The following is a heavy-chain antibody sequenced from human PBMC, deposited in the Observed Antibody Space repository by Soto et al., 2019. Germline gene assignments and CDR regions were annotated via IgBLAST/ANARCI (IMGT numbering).Heavy chain of an antibody. CDR3: ARRLDPLQYSDY. Sequence: GPLRLSCAASVFTFDDYGTNWVRQAPGKRLEWVSFISFSGNTIYYADSVRGRFTISRDNAKSTLFLQMNSLRDDDTATYYCARRLDPLQYSDYWGRGTLVTVSS. D-gene: IGHD5-18*01. CDR1: VFTFDDYG. CDR2: ISFSGNTI. J-gene: IGHJ4*02. V-gene: IGHV3-48*02.